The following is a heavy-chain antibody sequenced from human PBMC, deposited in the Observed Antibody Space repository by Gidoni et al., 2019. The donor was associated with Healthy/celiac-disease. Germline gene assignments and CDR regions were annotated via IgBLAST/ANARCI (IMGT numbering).Heavy chain of an antibody. D-gene: IGHD2-8*01. CDR1: GFTFSSYS. V-gene: IGHV3-21*01. Sequence: EVQLVESGGGLVKPGGSLRLSCAASGFTFSSYSMNWVRQAPGKGLGWVSSIRSSSSYIYYADSVKGRFTISRDNAKNSLYLQMNSLRAEDTAVYYCASTAVIVLIPPGADDAFDIWGQGTMVTVSS. J-gene: IGHJ3*02. CDR3: ASTAVIVLIPPGADDAFDI. CDR2: IRSSSSYI.